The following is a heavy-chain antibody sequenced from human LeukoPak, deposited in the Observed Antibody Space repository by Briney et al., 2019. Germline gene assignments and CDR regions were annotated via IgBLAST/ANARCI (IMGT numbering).Heavy chain of an antibody. J-gene: IGHJ5*02. CDR1: GYTFTGYY. CDR3: ARDPSWELNNLFDP. V-gene: IGHV1-2*02. Sequence: ASVKVSCKASGYTFTGYYMHWVRQAPGQGLEWMGWINPNSGGTNYAQKFQGRVTMTRDTSISTAYMELSRLRSDDTAVYYCARDPSWELNNLFDPWGQGTLVTVSS. D-gene: IGHD1-26*01. CDR2: INPNSGGT.